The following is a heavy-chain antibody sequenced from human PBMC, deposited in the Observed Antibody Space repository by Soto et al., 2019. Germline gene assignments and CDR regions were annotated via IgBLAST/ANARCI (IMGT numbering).Heavy chain of an antibody. CDR1: GYTFTSHA. D-gene: IGHD5-12*01. CDR2: INAGNGNT. Sequence: ASVKVSCKASGYTFTSHAMHWVRQAPGQRLEWMGWINAGNGNTKYSQKFQGRVTITRDTSASTAYMELSSLRSEDTTVYYCATRDGYNNFQHWGQGTLVTVSS. V-gene: IGHV1-3*01. CDR3: ATRDGYNNFQH. J-gene: IGHJ1*01.